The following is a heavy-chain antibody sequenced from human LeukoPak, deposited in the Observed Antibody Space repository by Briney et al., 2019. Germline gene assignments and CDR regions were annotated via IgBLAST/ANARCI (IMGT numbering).Heavy chain of an antibody. CDR3: ARGDNSGSYPPPCD. J-gene: IGHJ4*02. Sequence: PGRSLRLSCAASGFTFSSYAMHWVRQAPGKGLEWVAVISYDGSNKYYADSVKGRFTISRDNSKNTLYLQMNSLRAEDTAVYYCARGDNSGSYPPPCDWGQGTLVTVSS. CDR1: GFTFSSYA. CDR2: ISYDGSNK. V-gene: IGHV3-30-3*01. D-gene: IGHD1-26*01.